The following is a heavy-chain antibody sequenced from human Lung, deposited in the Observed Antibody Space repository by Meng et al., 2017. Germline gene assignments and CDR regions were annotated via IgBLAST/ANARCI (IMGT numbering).Heavy chain of an antibody. Sequence: QVQLVQSGAEVKKPGAAVKVSGKASGYTFTSDGISWVRQAPGKGLEWMGWISAYNGNTNYAQKLQGRVTMTTDTSTSTAYMELRSLRSDDTAVYYCARDGTGLAARSASGYWGQGTLVTVSS. V-gene: IGHV1-18*01. CDR2: ISAYNGNT. J-gene: IGHJ4*02. CDR3: ARDGTGLAARSASGY. D-gene: IGHD6-6*01. CDR1: GYTFTSDG.